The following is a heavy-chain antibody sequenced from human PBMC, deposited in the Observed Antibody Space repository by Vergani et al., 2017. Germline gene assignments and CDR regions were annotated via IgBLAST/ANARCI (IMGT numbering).Heavy chain of an antibody. CDR2: IDWDDDT. CDR1: GFSLTTYGMR. Sequence: QVTLKESGPALVKPTQTLTLTCTFSGFSLTTYGMRVSWIRQPPGKALEWLARIDWDDDTYYRTSLRTRLTISKDTFKNQVALTMTNMDPVDPATYYCARTLSDSRGYYLDYWGQGTLVTVSS. CDR3: ARTLSDSRGYYLDY. D-gene: IGHD3-22*01. J-gene: IGHJ4*02. V-gene: IGHV2-70*04.